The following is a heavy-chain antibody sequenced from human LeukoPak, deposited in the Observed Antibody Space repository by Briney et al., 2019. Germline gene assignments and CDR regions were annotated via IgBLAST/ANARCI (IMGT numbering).Heavy chain of an antibody. CDR2: IYHSGST. Sequence: PSETLSLTCAVYGGSFSGYYWGWIRQPPGKGLEWIGSIYHSGSTYYNPSLKSRVTISVDTSKNQFSLKLSSVTAADTAVYYCASYNSSRPNYYYYYMDVWGKGTTVTVSS. J-gene: IGHJ6*03. D-gene: IGHD6-13*01. V-gene: IGHV4-38-2*01. CDR3: ASYNSSRPNYYYYYMDV. CDR1: GGSFSGYY.